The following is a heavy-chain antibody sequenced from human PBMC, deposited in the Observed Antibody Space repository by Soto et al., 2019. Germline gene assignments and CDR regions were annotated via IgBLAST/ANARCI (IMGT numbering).Heavy chain of an antibody. Sequence: QTLSLTCAISGDIVSSNSAAWNWVRQSPSRGLEWLGRTYYRSKWYNDYAVSVKSRITINPDTSKNQFSLQLNSVTPEDTAVYYCARVFGTIYYYGMDVWGQGTTVTVSS. V-gene: IGHV6-1*01. CDR3: ARVFGTIYYYGMDV. CDR1: GDIVSSNSAA. J-gene: IGHJ6*02. D-gene: IGHD1-7*01. CDR2: TYYRSKWYN.